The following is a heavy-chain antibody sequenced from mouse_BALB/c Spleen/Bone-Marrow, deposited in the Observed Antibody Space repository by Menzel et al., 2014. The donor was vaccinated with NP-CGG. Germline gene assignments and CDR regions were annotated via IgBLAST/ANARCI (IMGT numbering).Heavy chain of an antibody. CDR1: GYTFPSYY. CDR3: ARDDYDY. Sequence: QVQLKESEPELVKPGASVRISCKASGYTFPSYYIHWVKQRPGQGLEWIGWIFPGNFYTKFNENFKGRATLTADKSSSTAYMHLSSLTSEDSAVYFCARDDYDYWGQGTTLTVSS. D-gene: IGHD2-4*01. J-gene: IGHJ2*01. V-gene: IGHV1S56*01. CDR2: IFPGNFYT.